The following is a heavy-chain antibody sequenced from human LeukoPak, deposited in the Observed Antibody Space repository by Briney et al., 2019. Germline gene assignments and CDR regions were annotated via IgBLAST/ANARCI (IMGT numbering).Heavy chain of an antibody. J-gene: IGHJ4*02. D-gene: IGHD1-7*01. CDR3: ARGEATGTTY. CDR1: GGSFSGYY. V-gene: IGHV4-34*01. Sequence: PSETLSLICAVYGGSFSGYYWSWIRQPPGKGLEWIGEINHSGSTNYNPSLKSRVTISVDTSKNQFSLKLSSVTAADTAVYYCARGEATGTTYWGQGTLVTVSS. CDR2: INHSGST.